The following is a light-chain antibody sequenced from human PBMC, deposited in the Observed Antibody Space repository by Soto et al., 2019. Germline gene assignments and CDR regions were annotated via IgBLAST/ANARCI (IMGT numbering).Light chain of an antibody. CDR1: QSVSSIS. CDR3: QQYGSSPPMYT. V-gene: IGKV3-20*01. J-gene: IGKJ2*01. Sequence: EIVLTQSPGTLSLSPGERATLSCRASQSVSSISLAWYQQKPGQAPRLLIYGASSMATGIPDRFSGSGSGTDFTLTISRLEPEDFAVYYCQQYGSSPPMYTFGQGTKLEIK. CDR2: GAS.